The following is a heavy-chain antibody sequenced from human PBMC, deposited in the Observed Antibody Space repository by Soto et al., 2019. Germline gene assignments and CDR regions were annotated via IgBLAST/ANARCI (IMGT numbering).Heavy chain of an antibody. CDR3: ARQTRGWNYDRIDY. V-gene: IGHV1-8*01. CDR2: MNPNSGNT. Sequence: GASVKVSCKASGYTFTSYDINWVRQATGQGLEWMGWMNPNSGNTGYAQKFQGRVTMTRNTSISTAYMELSSLRSEDTAVYYCARQTRGWNYDRIDYWGQGTLVTVSS. J-gene: IGHJ4*02. D-gene: IGHD1-7*01. CDR1: GYTFTSYD.